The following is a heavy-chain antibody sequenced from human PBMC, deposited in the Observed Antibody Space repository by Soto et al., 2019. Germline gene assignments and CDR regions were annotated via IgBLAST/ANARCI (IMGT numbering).Heavy chain of an antibody. CDR1: GYTFTSYY. Sequence: QVQLVQSGAEVKKPGASVKVSCKASGYTFTSYYMHWVRQAPGQGLEWMGIINPSGGSTSYAQKFQGRVTMTRYTSTSTVYMELSSLGSDDTAVYYCARVEGMGYSSSPQTAGMDVWCQGTTVTVSS. V-gene: IGHV1-46*01. D-gene: IGHD6-6*01. CDR2: INPSGGST. CDR3: ARVEGMGYSSSPQTAGMDV. J-gene: IGHJ6*02.